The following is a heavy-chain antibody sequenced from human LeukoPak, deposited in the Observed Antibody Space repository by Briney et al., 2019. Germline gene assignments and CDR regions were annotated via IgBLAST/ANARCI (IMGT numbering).Heavy chain of an antibody. CDR3: ARDQWPNDAFDI. Sequence: GGSLRLSCAASGFTFRSYWMHWLRQAPEKGLVWVSRINSDGSSTTYAESVKGRFTISRDNAKNTLYLQMNSLRAEDTAVYYCARDQWPNDAFDIWGQGTMVTVSS. V-gene: IGHV3-74*01. J-gene: IGHJ3*02. CDR2: INSDGSST. D-gene: IGHD6-19*01. CDR1: GFTFRSYW.